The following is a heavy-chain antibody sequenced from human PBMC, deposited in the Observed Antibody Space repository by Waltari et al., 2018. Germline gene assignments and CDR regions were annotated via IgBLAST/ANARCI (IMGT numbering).Heavy chain of an antibody. J-gene: IGHJ4*01. CDR3: ARQRSGYVGFDY. D-gene: IGHD5-12*01. CDR1: GYSFTGYY. CDR2: INPNTGDT. Sequence: QVQLVQSGAEVKRPGASVKVSCKASGYSFTGYYLHWVRQAPGQGLEWMGWINPNTGDTKDAQKFQGRVTMTRDTSINTAYMDLSGLRSDDTAVYHCARQRSGYVGFDYWGQGTLVTVSS. V-gene: IGHV1-2*02.